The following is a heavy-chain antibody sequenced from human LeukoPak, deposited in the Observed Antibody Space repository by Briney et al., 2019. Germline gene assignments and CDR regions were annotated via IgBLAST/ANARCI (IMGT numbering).Heavy chain of an antibody. CDR3: VRDETLWTLDW. CDR1: GFTVSSNY. CDR2: INERGTDS. D-gene: IGHD1-1*01. J-gene: IGHJ4*02. Sequence: SGGSLRLSCAASGFTVSSNYMSWVRQAPGMGLVWVSRINERGTDSMYAESVKGRFTISRDNAKNTVYLQMNSLRAEDTAVYYCVRDETLWTLDWWGQGTLVSVSS. V-gene: IGHV3-74*03.